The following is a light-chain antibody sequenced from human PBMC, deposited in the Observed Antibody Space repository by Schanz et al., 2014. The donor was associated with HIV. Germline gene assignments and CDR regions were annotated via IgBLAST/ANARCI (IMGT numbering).Light chain of an antibody. CDR1: QSVTSY. CDR2: DAS. Sequence: EIVLTQSPATLSLSPGERATLSCRASQSVTSYLAWYQQKPGQAPRLLIYDASNRATGIPARFSGSGSETDFTLTISRLEPEDFAVYYCQQYGSSPLTFGQGTKVEIK. J-gene: IGKJ1*01. V-gene: IGKV3-20*01. CDR3: QQYGSSPLT.